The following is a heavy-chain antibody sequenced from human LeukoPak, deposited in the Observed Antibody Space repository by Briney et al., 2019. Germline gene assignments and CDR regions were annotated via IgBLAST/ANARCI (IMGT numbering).Heavy chain of an antibody. CDR1: GFTFGGHW. J-gene: IGHJ4*02. D-gene: IGHD1-1*01. CDR3: VRDETLWTLDW. Sequence: PGGSLRLSCTASGFTFGGHWIHWVRQAPGMGLVWVSRINEDGTDSMYAESVKGRFTISRDNARNTVHLQMNSLRAEDTAVYHCVRDETLWTLDWWGQGTLVSVSS. CDR2: INEDGTDS. V-gene: IGHV3-74*03.